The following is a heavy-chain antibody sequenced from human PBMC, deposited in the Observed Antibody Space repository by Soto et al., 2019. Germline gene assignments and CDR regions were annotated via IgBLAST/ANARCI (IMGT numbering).Heavy chain of an antibody. CDR3: GRLTAIPEMAPLEQDN. Sequence: GGSLRLSCAASGFTLSLYTITWVRQAPGKGLEWVSSLGVSDDRFYADSVKGPFTLSRDNAKNTLYLDMHSLRGAETAVYYCGRLTAIPEMAPLEQDNWGQGTLVTVSS. V-gene: IGHV3-21*06. J-gene: IGHJ4*02. CDR2: LGVSDDR. D-gene: IGHD1-1*01. CDR1: GFTLSLYT.